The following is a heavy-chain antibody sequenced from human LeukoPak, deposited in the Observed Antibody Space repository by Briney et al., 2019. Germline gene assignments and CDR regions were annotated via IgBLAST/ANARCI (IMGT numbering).Heavy chain of an antibody. J-gene: IGHJ4*02. CDR2: IYLCGGT. CDR1: GGSIKSSSYY. D-gene: IGHD3-22*01. CDR3: ARHPRAHYYDSSGYYSDIGFFDY. Sequence: LGTPSLTCTVSGGSIKSSSYYWGRVPPPPGEGVGWVGGIYLCGGTYYNPSLKSRVTISVDTSKNQFSLKLSSVTAADTAVYYCARHPRAHYYDSSGYYSDIGFFDYWGQGTLVTVSS. V-gene: IGHV4-39*01.